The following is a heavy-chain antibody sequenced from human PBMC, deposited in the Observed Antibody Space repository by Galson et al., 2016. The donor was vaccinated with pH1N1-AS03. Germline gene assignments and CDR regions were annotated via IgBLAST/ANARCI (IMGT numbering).Heavy chain of an antibody. CDR3: VRSWGLKPLGGTHYHYGMDV. CDR1: VGTFNGYG. CDR2: IIPISGTA. J-gene: IGHJ6*02. Sequence: SVKVSCKASVGTFNGYGFSWVRQAPGQGLEWLGGIIPISGTANYAQNFQDRVTLNADDSTSTASMELRNLRSDDTAIYYWVRSWGLKPLGGTHYHYGMDVWGPGTTVTVSS. D-gene: IGHD1-1*01. V-gene: IGHV1-69*13.